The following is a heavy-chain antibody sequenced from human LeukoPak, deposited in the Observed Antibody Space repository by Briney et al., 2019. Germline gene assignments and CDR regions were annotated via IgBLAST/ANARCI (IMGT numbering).Heavy chain of an antibody. CDR2: IHYRGST. CDR3: ARVAVATIGGLDY. CDR1: NYSISSVYY. Sequence: SETLSLTCTVSNYSISSVYYWGWIRQPPGKGLEWIGSIHYRGSTYYNPSLKSRVTVSVDTSKNQSSLHLTPVTAADTAVYYCARVAVATIGGLDYWGQGTLVTASS. V-gene: IGHV4-38-2*02. D-gene: IGHD5-12*01. J-gene: IGHJ4*02.